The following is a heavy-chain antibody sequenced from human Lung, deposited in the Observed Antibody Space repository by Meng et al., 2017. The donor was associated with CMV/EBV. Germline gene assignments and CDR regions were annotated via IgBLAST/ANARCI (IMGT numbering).Heavy chain of an antibody. D-gene: IGHD2-21*02. Sequence: SCAASGLSFSSYSLNWVRQAPGKGLEWFSSISSTSNYIYYADLLEGRFSISRDNAKNSVHPQMNSLRADDSAVYYCARDETPIGSGDPTRYFQHXGQGTLVTVSS. J-gene: IGHJ1*01. V-gene: IGHV3-21*01. CDR3: ARDETPIGSGDPTRYFQH. CDR2: ISSTSNYI. CDR1: GLSFSSYS.